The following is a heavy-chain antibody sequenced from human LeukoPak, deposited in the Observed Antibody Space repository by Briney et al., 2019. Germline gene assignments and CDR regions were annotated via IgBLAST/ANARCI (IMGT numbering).Heavy chain of an antibody. Sequence: ASVKVSCKASGYTFTSYYMHWVRQAPGQGLEWMGIINPSGGSTSYAQKFQGRVTMTRDTSTSTVYMELSSLRSEDTAVYYCARAFYSSSWSGPPGWLPIDYWGQGTLVTVSS. V-gene: IGHV1-46*01. J-gene: IGHJ4*02. CDR1: GYTFTSYY. CDR2: INPSGGST. CDR3: ARAFYSSSWSGPPGWLPIDY. D-gene: IGHD6-13*01.